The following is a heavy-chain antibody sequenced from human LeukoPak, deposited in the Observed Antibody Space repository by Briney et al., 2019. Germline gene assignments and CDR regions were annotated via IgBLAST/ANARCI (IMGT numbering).Heavy chain of an antibody. D-gene: IGHD5-24*01. Sequence: ASVKVSCKASGYTFISYSISWVRRAPGQGLEWMGWISAYNGNTNYAQNLQGRVTMTTDTSMSTAYMELSSLRSDDTAVYYCARGPRDGLNYWGQGTLVTVSS. CDR3: ARGPRDGLNY. V-gene: IGHV1-18*01. CDR2: ISAYNGNT. J-gene: IGHJ4*02. CDR1: GYTFISYS.